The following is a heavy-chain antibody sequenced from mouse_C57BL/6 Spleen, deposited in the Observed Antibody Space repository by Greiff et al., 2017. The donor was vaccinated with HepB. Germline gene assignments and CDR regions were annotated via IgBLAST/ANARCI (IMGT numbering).Heavy chain of an antibody. CDR3: ARGDGNYGDY. J-gene: IGHJ2*01. Sequence: QVQLKQPGAELVKPGASVKLSCKASGYTFTSYWMHWVKQRPGQGLEWIGMIHPNSGSTNYNEKFKSKATLTVDKSSSTAYMQLSSLTSEDSAVYYCARGDGNYGDYWGQGTTLTVSS. V-gene: IGHV1-64*01. CDR2: IHPNSGST. CDR1: GYTFTSYW. D-gene: IGHD2-1*01.